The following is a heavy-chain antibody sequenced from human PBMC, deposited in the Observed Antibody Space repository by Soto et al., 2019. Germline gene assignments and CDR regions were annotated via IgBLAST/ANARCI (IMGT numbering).Heavy chain of an antibody. D-gene: IGHD3-3*01. CDR3: ATDYDFWSGFDAFDI. CDR1: GYTLTELS. J-gene: IGHJ3*02. V-gene: IGHV1-24*01. Sequence: GASVKVSCKVSGYTLTELSMHWVRQAPGKGLEWMGGFDPEDGETIYAQKFKGRVTMTEDTSTDTAYMELSSLRSEDTAVYYCATDYDFWSGFDAFDIWGQGTMVTVSS. CDR2: FDPEDGET.